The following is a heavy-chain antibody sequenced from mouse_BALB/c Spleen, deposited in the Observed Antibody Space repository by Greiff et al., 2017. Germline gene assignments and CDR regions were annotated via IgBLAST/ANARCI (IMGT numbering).Heavy chain of an antibody. J-gene: IGHJ2*01. Sequence: QVQLKESGAELAKPGASVKMSCKASGYTFTSYWMHWVKQRPGQGLEWIGYINPSTGYTEYNQKFKDKATLTADKSSSTAYMQLSSLTSEDSAVYYCARRGLLRDYWGQGTTLTVSS. V-gene: IGHV1-7*01. CDR1: GYTFTSYW. CDR2: INPSTGYT. CDR3: ARRGLLRDY. D-gene: IGHD1-1*01.